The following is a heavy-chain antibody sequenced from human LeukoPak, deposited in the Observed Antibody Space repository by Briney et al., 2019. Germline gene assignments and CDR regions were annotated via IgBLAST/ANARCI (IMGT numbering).Heavy chain of an antibody. Sequence: AVSLRLSCAASGFTFTNYAMGWVRQAPGKGLEWVSDISGSGFTSYADSVKGRSTIFRDNSKNTLYLQMNRLRDEDTALYYCAKYRDYHFDFWGQGTLVTVSS. CDR3: AKYRDYHFDF. CDR1: GFTFTNYA. D-gene: IGHD4-17*01. J-gene: IGHJ4*02. V-gene: IGHV3-23*01. CDR2: ISGSGFT.